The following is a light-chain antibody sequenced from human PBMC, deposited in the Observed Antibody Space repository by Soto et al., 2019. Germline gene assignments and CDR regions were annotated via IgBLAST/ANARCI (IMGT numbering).Light chain of an antibody. Sequence: EIVMTQSPATLSVSPGERATLSCRASQSVSTKLAWYKQKPGQAPRLLIYGASSRATGIPDRFSGSGSGTDFTLTISRLEPEDFAVYYCQQYGSPGTFGQGTKVDIK. CDR1: QSVSTK. CDR3: QQYGSPGT. CDR2: GAS. J-gene: IGKJ1*01. V-gene: IGKV3-20*01.